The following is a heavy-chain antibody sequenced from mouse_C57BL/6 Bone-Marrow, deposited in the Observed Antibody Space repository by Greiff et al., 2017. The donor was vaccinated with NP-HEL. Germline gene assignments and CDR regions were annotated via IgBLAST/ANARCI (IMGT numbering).Heavy chain of an antibody. V-gene: IGHV14-4*01. J-gene: IGHJ4*01. CDR1: GFNIKDDY. CDR2: IDPENGDT. CDR3: TTGGSSPYAMDY. D-gene: IGHD1-1*01. Sequence: EVQLQESGAELVRPGASVKLSCTVSGFNIKDDYMHWVKQRPEQGLEWIGWIDPENGDTEYASKFQGKATITSDTSSNTAYLQLSSLTSEDTAVYYCTTGGSSPYAMDYGGQGTSVTGSS.